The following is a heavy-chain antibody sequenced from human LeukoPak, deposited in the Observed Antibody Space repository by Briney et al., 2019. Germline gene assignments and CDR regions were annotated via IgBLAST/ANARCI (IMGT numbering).Heavy chain of an antibody. CDR1: GFTFSSYG. D-gene: IGHD3-10*01. CDR2: ISSSCSTI. J-gene: IGHJ3*02. CDR3: ARAPSLHGSGSYYKTDAFDI. Sequence: PGGSLRLSCAASGFTFSSYGMSWVRQAPGKGLDWVSAISSSCSTIYYADSEKGRFTISRDNAKNSLYLQMNSLRAEDTAVYYCARAPSLHGSGSYYKTDAFDIWGQGTMVTVSS. V-gene: IGHV3-48*04.